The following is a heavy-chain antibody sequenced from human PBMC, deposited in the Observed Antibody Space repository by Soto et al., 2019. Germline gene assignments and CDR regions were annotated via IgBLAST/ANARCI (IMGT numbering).Heavy chain of an antibody. J-gene: IGHJ5*02. D-gene: IGHD4-17*01. V-gene: IGHV4-31*03. CDR3: ATTLTTVPLFDP. CDR1: GGSISSGGYY. Sequence: QVQLQESGPGLVKPSQTLSLTCTVSGGSISSGGYYWSWIRQHPGKGLEWIGYIYYSGSTHYNPSLKCRVTISVDTSKNQFSLKLSSVTAADTAVYYCATTLTTVPLFDPWGQGTLVPVSS. CDR2: IYYSGST.